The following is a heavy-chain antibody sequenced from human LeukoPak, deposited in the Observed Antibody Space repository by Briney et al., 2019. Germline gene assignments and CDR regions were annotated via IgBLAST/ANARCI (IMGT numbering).Heavy chain of an antibody. CDR1: GGTFSSYG. CDR3: ARDGYSSSWYGYYYYMDV. D-gene: IGHD6-13*01. CDR2: ISAYNGNT. V-gene: IGHV1-18*01. J-gene: IGHJ6*03. Sequence: ASVKVSCKASGGTFSSYGISWVRQAPGQGLEWMGWISAYNGNTNYAQKLQGRVTMTTDTSTSTTYMELRSLRSDDTAVYYCARDGYSSSWYGYYYYMDVWGKGTTVTVSS.